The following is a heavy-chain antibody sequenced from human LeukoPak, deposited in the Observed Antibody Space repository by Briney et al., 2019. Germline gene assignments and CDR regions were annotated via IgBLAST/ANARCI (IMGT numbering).Heavy chain of an antibody. D-gene: IGHD3-3*01. Sequence: SVKVSCKASGVTFSSYTISGVRQAPGQGLEWMGRIIPILGIANYAQKFQGRVTITADKSTSTAYMELSSLRSEDTAVYYCARGPPPITIFGVVTANRFGPWGQGTLVTVLS. CDR3: ARGPPPITIFGVVTANRFGP. V-gene: IGHV1-69*02. CDR2: IIPILGIA. J-gene: IGHJ5*02. CDR1: GVTFSSYT.